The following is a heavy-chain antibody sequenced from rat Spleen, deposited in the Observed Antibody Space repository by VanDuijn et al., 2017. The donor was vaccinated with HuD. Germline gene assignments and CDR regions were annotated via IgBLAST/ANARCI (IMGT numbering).Heavy chain of an antibody. Sequence: QVQLKESGPGLVQPSQTLSLTCTVSGFSLTSYNVHWVRQPTGKGLEWMGVIWTGGSTDYNSALKSRLSISRDTSKSQVFLKMNSLQTEDIATYYCAREGGEISYWYFDFWGPGTMVTVSS. D-gene: IGHD2-7*01. J-gene: IGHJ1*01. CDR3: AREGGEISYWYFDF. CDR2: IWTGGST. V-gene: IGHV2-30*01. CDR1: GFSLTSYN.